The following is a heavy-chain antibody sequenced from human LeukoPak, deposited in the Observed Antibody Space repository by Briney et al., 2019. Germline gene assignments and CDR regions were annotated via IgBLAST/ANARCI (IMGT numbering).Heavy chain of an antibody. CDR1: GVTFSSYA. Sequence: GGSLRLSCTASGVTFSSYAMHWVRQAPGKGLEWVSFISYDGGDEYYADSVKGRFTISRDASRNTLYLQMNSLRADDMAVYYCAKDLAHYGSGTFYIDITLTEYFRPWGQGTLVTVSS. V-gene: IGHV3-30*18. D-gene: IGHD3-10*01. CDR3: AKDLAHYGSGTFYIDITLTEYFRP. CDR2: ISYDGGDE. J-gene: IGHJ1*01.